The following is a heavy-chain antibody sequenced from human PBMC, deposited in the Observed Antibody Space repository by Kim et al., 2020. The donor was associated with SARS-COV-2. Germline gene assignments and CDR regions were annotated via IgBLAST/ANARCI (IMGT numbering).Heavy chain of an antibody. CDR3: AKFGSGPNYDFWSGYKHNYYYYYMDV. J-gene: IGHJ6*03. V-gene: IGHV3-23*01. D-gene: IGHD3-3*01. CDR2: ISGSGGST. CDR1: GFTFSSYA. Sequence: GGSLRLSCAASGFTFSSYAMSWVRQAPGKGLEWVSAISGSGGSTYYADSVKGRFTISRDNSKNTLYLQMNSLRAEDTAVYYCAKFGSGPNYDFWSGYKHNYYYYYMDVWGKGTTVTVSS.